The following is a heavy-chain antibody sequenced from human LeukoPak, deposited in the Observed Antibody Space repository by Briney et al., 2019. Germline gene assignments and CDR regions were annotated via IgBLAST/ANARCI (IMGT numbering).Heavy chain of an antibody. CDR1: GGSISGYY. CDR2: IHYSGTT. CDR3: AKRGRSSWYFDY. V-gene: IGHV4-59*01. D-gene: IGHD6-13*01. Sequence: SETLSLTCTVPGGSISGYYWNWIRQPPGKGLEWIGYIHYSGTTNYNPSLKSRVTISVVTSKNQLSLKLSSVTAADTAVYFCAKRGRSSWYFDYWGQGTQVTVSS. J-gene: IGHJ4*02.